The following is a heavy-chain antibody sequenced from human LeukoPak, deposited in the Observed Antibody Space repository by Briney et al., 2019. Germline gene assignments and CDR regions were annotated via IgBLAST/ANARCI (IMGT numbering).Heavy chain of an antibody. CDR2: ISGSGGST. CDR3: AKAYPVSGAFDI. J-gene: IGHJ3*02. Sequence: PGGSLRLSCAASGFTFSTSGMSWVRQAPGKGLEWVSGISGSGGSTYYADSVKGRFTISRDNSKNTLYLQMNSLRAEDTAVYYCAKAYPVSGAFDIWGQGTMVTVSS. V-gene: IGHV3-23*01. CDR1: GFTFSTSG.